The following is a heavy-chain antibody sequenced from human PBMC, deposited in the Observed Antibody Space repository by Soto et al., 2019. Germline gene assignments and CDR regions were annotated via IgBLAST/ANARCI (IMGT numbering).Heavy chain of an antibody. Sequence: QVQLQEMGPGLVKPSQTLTITCTVSGDSVNSAYWSWIRQLPGKGLEWMGNIYHTGRTFYNPSLKSRVAISIDTSKPLFSLKMRSVTAADTAVYYCARTDAYNSPFFDSWGLGTVVTVSS. CDR1: GDSVNSAY. D-gene: IGHD1-1*01. CDR3: ARTDAYNSPFFDS. CDR2: IYHTGRT. J-gene: IGHJ4*02. V-gene: IGHV4-31*03.